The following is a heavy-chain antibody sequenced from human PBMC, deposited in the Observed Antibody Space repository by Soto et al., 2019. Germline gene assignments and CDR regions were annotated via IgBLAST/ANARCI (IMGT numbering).Heavy chain of an antibody. Sequence: GGSLRLSCAASGFTVTTNSFTWVRQAPGKGLEWVSVIYSGGNSYYADSVKGRFSISRDNSKNTLYLQMNSLRAEDTAVYYCARPLSAVAGRPLHNWGQGTLVTVSS. CDR1: GFTVTTNS. V-gene: IGHV3-53*01. CDR2: IYSGGNS. CDR3: ARPLSAVAGRPLHN. D-gene: IGHD6-19*01. J-gene: IGHJ4*02.